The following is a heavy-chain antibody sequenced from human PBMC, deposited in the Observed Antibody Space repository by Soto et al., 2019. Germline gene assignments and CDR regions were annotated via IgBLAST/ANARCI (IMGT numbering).Heavy chain of an antibody. CDR2: IYYSGST. V-gene: IGHV4-59*01. CDR1: GASIRNYY. D-gene: IGHD2-15*01. J-gene: IGHJ6*02. CDR3: ARERCSGSSCYGYYYYGMDV. Sequence: QVQLQESGPGLVKPSETLSLTCTVSGASIRNYYWSWIRQPPGKGLEWIGYIYYSGSTNYNPSLKSRVTISVDASKNQFSLKLSSVTAADTAMYYCARERCSGSSCYGYYYYGMDVWGQGTTVTVSS.